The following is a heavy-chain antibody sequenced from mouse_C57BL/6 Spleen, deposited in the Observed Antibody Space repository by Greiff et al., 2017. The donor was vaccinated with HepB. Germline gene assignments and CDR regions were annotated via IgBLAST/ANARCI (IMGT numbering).Heavy chain of an antibody. V-gene: IGHV5-17*01. CDR3: AREGYDPFAY. D-gene: IGHD2-2*01. CDR1: GFTFSDYG. J-gene: IGHJ3*01. CDR2: ISSGSSTI. Sequence: DVKLVESGGGLVKPGGSLKLSCAASGFTFSDYGMHWVRQAPEKGLEWVAYISSGSSTIYYADTVKGRFTISRDNAKNTLFLQMTSLRSEDTAMYYCAREGYDPFAYWGQGTLVTVSA.